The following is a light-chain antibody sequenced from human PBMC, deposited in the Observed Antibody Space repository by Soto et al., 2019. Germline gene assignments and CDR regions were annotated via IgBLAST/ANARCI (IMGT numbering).Light chain of an antibody. CDR2: AAS. CDR3: LQDYTYPWT. V-gene: IGKV1-6*02. CDR1: QDIGND. Sequence: IQMTQSPSSLSASVRYRVTITCRASQDIGNDLGWYQQKPGKAPNLLIYAASSLRSGVPSRFSGSGSGTHFTLTINNLQAEDSATYYCLQDYTYPWTFGQGTKVEIK. J-gene: IGKJ1*01.